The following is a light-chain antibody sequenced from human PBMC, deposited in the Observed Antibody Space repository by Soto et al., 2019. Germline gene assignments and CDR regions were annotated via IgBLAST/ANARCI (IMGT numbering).Light chain of an antibody. CDR3: PQYNSYPLT. CDR1: QTISSW. Sequence: DIQMTQSPSTVSASVGDRVTITCRASQTISSWLAWYQQKPGQAPKLLIYKASSLESAVPSRFSGSGSGKEFTLTISGLQPDDFASYYCPQYNSYPLTFGGGTKVEIX. CDR2: KAS. V-gene: IGKV1-5*03. J-gene: IGKJ4*01.